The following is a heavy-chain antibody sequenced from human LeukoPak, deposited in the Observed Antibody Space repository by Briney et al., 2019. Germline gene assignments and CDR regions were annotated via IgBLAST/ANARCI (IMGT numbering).Heavy chain of an antibody. J-gene: IGHJ3*02. CDR3: ATTLISTSFDAFDI. CDR2: IYYSGST. CDR1: GESISGFY. D-gene: IGHD2-2*01. V-gene: IGHV4-59*08. Sequence: PSETLSLTCIVSGESISGFYWNWIRQPPGKGLEWLGYIYYSGSTNYNPSLKSRVTISVDTSMNQFSLKLSSVTAADTAVYYCATTLISTSFDAFDIWGQGTMVTVSS.